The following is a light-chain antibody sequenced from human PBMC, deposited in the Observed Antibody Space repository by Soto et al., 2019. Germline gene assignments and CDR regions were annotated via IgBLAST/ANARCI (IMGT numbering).Light chain of an antibody. Sequence: ENVLTQSPGTLSLSPGERATLSCRASQSVGRNYIAWFQQKPGQAPRLLMHTASVRATGIPDRFSGSGSGKEFTLTISRLEPEDFAVFYCQQYAASPLTFGGGTKVEI. J-gene: IGKJ4*01. V-gene: IGKV3-20*01. CDR2: TAS. CDR3: QQYAASPLT. CDR1: QSVGRNY.